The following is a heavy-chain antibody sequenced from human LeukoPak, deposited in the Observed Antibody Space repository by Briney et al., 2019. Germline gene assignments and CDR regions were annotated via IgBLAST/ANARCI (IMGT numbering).Heavy chain of an antibody. D-gene: IGHD5-18*01. V-gene: IGHV4-34*01. Sequence: SETLSLTCAVYGGSFSGYYWSWIRQPPGKGLEWIGEINHSGSTNYNPSLKSRVTISVDTSKNQFSLKLSSVTAADMAVYYCARGRGYSYGADYWGQGTLVTVSS. J-gene: IGHJ4*02. CDR1: GGSFSGYY. CDR3: ARGRGYSYGADY. CDR2: INHSGST.